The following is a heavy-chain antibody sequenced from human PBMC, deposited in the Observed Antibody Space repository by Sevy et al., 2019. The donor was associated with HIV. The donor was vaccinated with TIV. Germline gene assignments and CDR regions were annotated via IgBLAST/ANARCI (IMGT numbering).Heavy chain of an antibody. J-gene: IGHJ6*02. Sequence: GGSLRLSCVVSGFTFTTSDMHWVRQAPGKGLEWVAAISYHGRDKFYADSVKGRFTISRDNSDNILYLHMNSLRSEDTAVYYCAKDFTGYNGMDVWGQGTMVTVSS. CDR2: ISYHGRDK. CDR3: AKDFTGYNGMDV. CDR1: GFTFTTSD. D-gene: IGHD3-9*01. V-gene: IGHV3-30*18.